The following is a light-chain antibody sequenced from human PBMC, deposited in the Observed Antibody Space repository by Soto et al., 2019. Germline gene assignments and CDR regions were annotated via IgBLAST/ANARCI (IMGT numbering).Light chain of an antibody. Sequence: AIQLTQSPSSLSASVGDRVNITCRASQGISTALAWHQQKPGKAPRLLIFFASSLESGVPSRFSGRGSGTDFTLTISSLQPEDFATYDGQQFNGYPLTFGGGNKVEMK. J-gene: IGKJ4*01. CDR3: QQFNGYPLT. V-gene: IGKV1-13*02. CDR1: QGISTA. CDR2: FAS.